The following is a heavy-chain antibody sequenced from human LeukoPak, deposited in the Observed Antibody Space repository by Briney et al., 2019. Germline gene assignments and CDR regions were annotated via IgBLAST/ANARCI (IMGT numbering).Heavy chain of an antibody. Sequence: ASVKVSCKASGGTFSNYAISWVRQAPGQRLEWMGWISAYNGNTNYAQKFQGRVTLTTDTSTSTAYMEVRCLTSDDTAVYYCARGLQIGFLEYWGQGTLVTVSS. J-gene: IGHJ4*02. CDR2: ISAYNGNT. D-gene: IGHD4-11*01. CDR3: ARGLQIGFLEY. CDR1: GGTFSNYA. V-gene: IGHV1-18*01.